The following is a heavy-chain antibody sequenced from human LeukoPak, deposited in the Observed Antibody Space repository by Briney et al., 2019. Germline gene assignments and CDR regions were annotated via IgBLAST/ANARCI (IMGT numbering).Heavy chain of an antibody. CDR2: IIPIFGTA. CDR1: GGTFSSYA. Sequence: GASVKVSCKASGGTFSSYAISWVRQAPGQGLEWMGGIIPIFGTANYAQKFQGRVTITADESTSTAYMELRSLRSDDTAVYYCARGYCSGGSCYVAYFDYWGQGTLVTVSS. CDR3: ARGYCSGGSCYVAYFDY. J-gene: IGHJ4*02. V-gene: IGHV1-69*13. D-gene: IGHD2-15*01.